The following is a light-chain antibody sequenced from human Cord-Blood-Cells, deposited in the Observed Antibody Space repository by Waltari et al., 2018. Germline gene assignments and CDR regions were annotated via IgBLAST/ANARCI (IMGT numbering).Light chain of an antibody. CDR1: QSVSSSY. CDR2: GAS. Sequence: EIVLTQSPGTLSLSPGERATLSCRASQSVSSSYFAWYQQKPGQAPRLLIYGASSRATGIPDRFRGSGSGTDFTLTISRLEPEDFAVYYCQQYGSSPRTFGQGTKLEIK. CDR3: QQYGSSPRT. J-gene: IGKJ2*01. V-gene: IGKV3-20*01.